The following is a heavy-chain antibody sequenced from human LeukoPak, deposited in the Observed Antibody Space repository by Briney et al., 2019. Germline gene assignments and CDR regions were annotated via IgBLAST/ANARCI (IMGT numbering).Heavy chain of an antibody. Sequence: SETLSLTCTVSGGSMNSESNYWSWIRQPAGKGLEWLGRIYTGIYTSGTTIYNPSLRSRVTISVDTSKNQFSLEMTSVSAADTAVYYCAKESGLLKVYDSTGVFHDAFNIWGHGTMVTVSS. CDR2: IYTGIYTSGTT. CDR3: AKESGLLKVYDSTGVFHDAFNI. V-gene: IGHV4-61*02. D-gene: IGHD3-22*01. J-gene: IGHJ3*02. CDR1: GGSMNSESNY.